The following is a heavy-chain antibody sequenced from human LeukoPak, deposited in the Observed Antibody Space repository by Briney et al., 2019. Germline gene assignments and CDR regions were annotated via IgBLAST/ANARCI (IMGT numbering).Heavy chain of an antibody. CDR1: GGSISSSSYY. J-gene: IGHJ5*02. CDR2: IYYSGST. V-gene: IGHV4-39*01. Sequence: SETLSLTCTVSGGSISSSSYYWGWIRQPPGKGPEWIGSIYYSGSTYYNPSLKSRVTISVDTSKNQFSLKLSSVTAADTAVYYCARIAYDFWSGFLAPVGPFDPWGQGTLVTVSS. D-gene: IGHD3-3*01. CDR3: ARIAYDFWSGFLAPVGPFDP.